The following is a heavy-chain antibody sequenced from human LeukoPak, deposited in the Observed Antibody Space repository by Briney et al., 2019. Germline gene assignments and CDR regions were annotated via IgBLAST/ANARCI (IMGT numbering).Heavy chain of an antibody. J-gene: IGHJ4*02. CDR2: IYSGGGT. V-gene: IGHV3-53*01. CDR1: GFTVSSNY. D-gene: IGHD1-14*01. CDR3: ASRPRADMGPLDY. Sequence: PGGSLRLSCAVSGFTVSSNYMSWVRRAAGKGLEWVSLIYSGGGTYYADSVKGRFTISRDNSKNTLYLQMNSPRADETAIYYCASRPRADMGPLDYWGQGTLVTVST.